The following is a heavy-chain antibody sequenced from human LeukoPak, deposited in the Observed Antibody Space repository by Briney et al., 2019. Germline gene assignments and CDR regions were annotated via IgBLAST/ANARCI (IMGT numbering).Heavy chain of an antibody. CDR1: GFTFSSYS. J-gene: IGHJ4*02. V-gene: IGHV3-48*04. CDR3: ARDIDSSSWYDPYFDY. D-gene: IGHD6-13*01. CDR2: ISSSSSTI. Sequence: GGYLRLSCAASGFTFSSYSMNWVRQAPGKGLEWVSYISSSSSTIYYADSVKGRFTISRDNAKNSLYLQMNSPRAEDTAVYYCARDIDSSSWYDPYFDYWGQGTLVTVSS.